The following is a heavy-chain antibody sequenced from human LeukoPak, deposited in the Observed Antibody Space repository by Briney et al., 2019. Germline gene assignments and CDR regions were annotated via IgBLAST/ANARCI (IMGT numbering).Heavy chain of an antibody. V-gene: IGHV3-48*03. D-gene: IGHD3-10*01. CDR1: GFTFSSYE. J-gene: IGHJ4*02. CDR3: ARGQWFGESPYLGY. CDR2: ISSSGSTI. Sequence: GGSLRLSCAASGFTFSSYEMNWVRQAPGKGLEWVSYISSSGSTIYYADSVKGRFTISRDNAKNSLYLQMNSLRAEDTAVYYCARGQWFGESPYLGYWGQGTLVTVSS.